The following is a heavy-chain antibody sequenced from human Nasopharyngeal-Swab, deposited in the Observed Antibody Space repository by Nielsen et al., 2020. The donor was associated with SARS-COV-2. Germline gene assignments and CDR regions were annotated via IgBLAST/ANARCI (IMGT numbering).Heavy chain of an antibody. CDR1: GGSISSGDYY. J-gene: IGHJ6*03. Sequence: SETLSLTCTVSGGSISSGDYYWSWIRQPPGKGLEWIGYIYYSGSTYYNPSLKSRVTISVDTSKNQFSLKLSSVTAADTAVYYCARVYYYYYYMDVWGKGTTATVSS. CDR3: ARVYYYYYYMDV. V-gene: IGHV4-30-4*01. CDR2: IYYSGST.